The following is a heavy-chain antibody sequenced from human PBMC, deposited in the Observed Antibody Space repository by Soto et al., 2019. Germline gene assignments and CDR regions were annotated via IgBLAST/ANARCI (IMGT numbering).Heavy chain of an antibody. CDR2: IIPMLNIA. V-gene: IGHV1-69*08. Sequence: QVQLVQSGAEVKKPGSSVKVSCKASGGTFSSYTISWVRQDPGQGLERVRRIIPMLNIANYAQKFQGRVTITADKSTSKAYMALSSLRSDDTAVYYCARDPNYEDSSGDSFYFDYWGQGTLVTVSS. J-gene: IGHJ4*02. D-gene: IGHD3-22*01. CDR1: GGTFSSYT. CDR3: ARDPNYEDSSGDSFYFDY.